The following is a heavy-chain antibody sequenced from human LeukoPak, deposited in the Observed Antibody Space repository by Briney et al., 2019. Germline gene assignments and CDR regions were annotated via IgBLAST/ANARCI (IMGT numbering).Heavy chain of an antibody. CDR2: IIPIFGTA. V-gene: IGHV1-69*13. Sequence: SVKVSCKASGGTFGSYAISWVRQAPGQGLEWMGGIIPIFGTANYTQKFQGRVTITADESTSTAYMELSSLRSEETAVYYCARGSIVGATADYWGQGTLVTVSS. CDR1: GGTFGSYA. J-gene: IGHJ4*02. CDR3: ARGSIVGATADY. D-gene: IGHD1-26*01.